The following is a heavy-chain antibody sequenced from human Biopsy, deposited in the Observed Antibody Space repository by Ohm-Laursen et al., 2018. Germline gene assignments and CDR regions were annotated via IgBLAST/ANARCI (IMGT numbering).Heavy chain of an antibody. CDR2: ISWSSDSI. V-gene: IGHV3-9*01. CDR3: TKNTQWEGSGYLDAFHI. J-gene: IGHJ3*02. Sequence: SLRLSCSASGFGFDNTGMHWVRQGPGKGLEWVAGISWSSDSITYAKSVTGRFTISRDNGENSLYLQMNSLRPEDTALYYCTKNTQWEGSGYLDAFHIWGHGAMVTVSS. CDR1: GFGFDNTG. D-gene: IGHD3-22*01.